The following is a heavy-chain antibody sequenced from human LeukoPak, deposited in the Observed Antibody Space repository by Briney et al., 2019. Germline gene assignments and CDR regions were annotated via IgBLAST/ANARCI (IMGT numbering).Heavy chain of an antibody. CDR3: ARGGLYYESRGRTFLNY. J-gene: IGHJ4*02. V-gene: IGHV1-2*02. CDR1: GYTHSDYN. D-gene: IGHD3-22*01. CDR2: INPNNNEA. Sequence: EASVKVSCKASGYTHSDYNTYWVRQAPGQGLQWLGWINPNNNEAKSAQKFQGRVTMTIDTSISTAYMELSRLTSDDTAVYYCARGGLYYESRGRTFLNYWGQGTLVTVSS.